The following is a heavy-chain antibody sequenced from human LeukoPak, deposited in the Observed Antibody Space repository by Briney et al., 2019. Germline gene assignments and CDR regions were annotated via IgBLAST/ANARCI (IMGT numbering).Heavy chain of an antibody. CDR1: GFTFDDYG. V-gene: IGHV3-20*04. CDR3: AKVGQNYDILTYYFDY. Sequence: GGSLRLSCAASGFTFDDYGMSWVRQVPGKGLEWVSGINWNGSGAGYADSVKGRFTISRDTSKNALYLQMNSLRVEDTAVYYCAKVGQNYDILTYYFDYWGQGTLVTVSS. J-gene: IGHJ4*02. D-gene: IGHD3-9*01. CDR2: INWNGSGA.